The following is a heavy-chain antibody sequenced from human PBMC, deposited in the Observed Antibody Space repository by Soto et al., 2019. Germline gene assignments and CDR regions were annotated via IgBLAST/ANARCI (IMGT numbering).Heavy chain of an antibody. V-gene: IGHV3-74*01. CDR1: GFTFGSYW. CDR2: INGDGRIT. D-gene: IGHD3-10*01. CDR3: SRETLWFGESPKS. Sequence: EVHLVESGGGSVQPGGSLRISCGASGFTFGSYWMDWVRQVPGKGLVWVSHINGDGRITTYADSVKGRFTISRDNAGSTLYLQMNSLRVDDTAVYYCSRETLWFGESPKSGGQGTLVTVSS. J-gene: IGHJ4*02.